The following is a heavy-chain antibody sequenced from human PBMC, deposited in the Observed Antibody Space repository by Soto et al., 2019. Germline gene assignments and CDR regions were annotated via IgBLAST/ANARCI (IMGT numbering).Heavy chain of an antibody. Sequence: SQTLSLTCAISGDSVSGNSAAWNWIRQSPSRGLEWLGRTYCRSRWYNDYAVSVKSRITVTPDTSKNQFSLHLNSVTPEDTAVYYCARELPYYVSSDSYLDYWGQGALVTVSS. V-gene: IGHV6-1*01. CDR1: GDSVSGNSAA. CDR2: TYCRSRWYN. J-gene: IGHJ4*02. CDR3: ARELPYYVSSDSYLDY. D-gene: IGHD3-16*01.